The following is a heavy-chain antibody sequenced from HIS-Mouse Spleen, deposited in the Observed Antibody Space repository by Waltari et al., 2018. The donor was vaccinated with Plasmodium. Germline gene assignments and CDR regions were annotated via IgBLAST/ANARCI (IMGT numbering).Heavy chain of an antibody. CDR1: GGSISSGGYY. CDR3: ARSIAATVTFYFDY. D-gene: IGHD6-13*01. J-gene: IGHJ4*02. CDR2: IYYSGST. Sequence: QVQLQESGPGLVKPSQTLSLTCTVSGGSISSGGYYWSWIRQHPGKGLEWIGYIYYSGSTYYNPSRKSRVTISVDTSKNQFSLKLSSVTAADTAVYYCARSIAATVTFYFDYWGQGTLVTVSS. V-gene: IGHV4-31*03.